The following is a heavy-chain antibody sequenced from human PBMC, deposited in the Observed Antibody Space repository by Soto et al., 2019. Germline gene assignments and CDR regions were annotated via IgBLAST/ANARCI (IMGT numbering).Heavy chain of an antibody. J-gene: IGHJ3*02. Sequence: ASVKVSCKASGYTFTIYGIMWVRQAPGQGLEWMGWISAYNGNTNYAQKLQGRVTMTTDTSTSTAYMELRSLRSDDTAVYYCARDRSSSWPDAFDIWGQGTMVTVSS. V-gene: IGHV1-18*01. CDR2: ISAYNGNT. CDR3: ARDRSSSWPDAFDI. D-gene: IGHD6-13*01. CDR1: GYTFTIYG.